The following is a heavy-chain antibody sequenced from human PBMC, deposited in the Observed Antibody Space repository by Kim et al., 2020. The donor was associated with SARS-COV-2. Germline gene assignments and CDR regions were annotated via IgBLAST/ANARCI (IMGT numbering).Heavy chain of an antibody. D-gene: IGHD2-15*01. CDR2: ISDNGIYI. CDR1: GFTFSAHS. J-gene: IGHJ4*02. Sequence: GGSLRLSCAAAGFTFSAHSMNWVRQAPGKGLEWVSSISDNGIYIYYGDSVKGRFTPSRDNAENSLYLQMNSLRAEDTAIYYCAKHCRVSTFCFEKWGQGTLVTVSS. CDR3: AKHCRVSTFCFEK. V-gene: IGHV3-21*06.